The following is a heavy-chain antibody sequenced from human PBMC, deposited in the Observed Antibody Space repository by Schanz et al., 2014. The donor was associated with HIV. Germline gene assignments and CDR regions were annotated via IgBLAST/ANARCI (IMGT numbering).Heavy chain of an antibody. Sequence: QVQLVQSGAEVKKPGASVNVSCKASGYIFTRFYIHWVRQAPGQGLQWMGWVKPNDGGTYYPQKFKGRVAMTRDTSITTASMELSRLRSDDTAIYFCARNRYNLLPFDFWGQGTLVTVSS. J-gene: IGHJ4*02. CDR1: GYIFTRFY. CDR2: VKPNDGGT. D-gene: IGHD2-2*01. V-gene: IGHV1-2*02. CDR3: ARNRYNLLPFDF.